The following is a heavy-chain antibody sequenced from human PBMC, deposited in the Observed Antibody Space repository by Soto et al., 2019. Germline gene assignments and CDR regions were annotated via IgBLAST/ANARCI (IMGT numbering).Heavy chain of an antibody. V-gene: IGHV4-30-4*01. J-gene: IGHJ4*02. CDR2: IPSRGRT. D-gene: IGHD5-12*01. CDR3: ARDQYSGYDFAL. Sequence: QVHLRESGPGLVKPSQTLSLTCSVSGASIAGGSYYWSWIRQPPGKGLEWLGYIPSRGRTFYTPSLTSRVSISADSSNNHRALQLTSVTAADTDVYYCARDQYSGYDFALWGQGTLVTVSS. CDR1: GASIAGGSYY.